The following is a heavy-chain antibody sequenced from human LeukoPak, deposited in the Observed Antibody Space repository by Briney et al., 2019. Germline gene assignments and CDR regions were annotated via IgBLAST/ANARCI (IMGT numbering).Heavy chain of an antibody. D-gene: IGHD5-24*01. CDR1: GFTFSNFS. CDR3: ARVLLDNEMATMFVNVWNHSPADY. J-gene: IGHJ4*02. CDR2: ISSSSGTE. Sequence: GGSLRLSCAASGFTFSNFSMNWVRQAPGKGLEWVSYISSSSGTEYYADSVKGRFTISRDNAKNSLYLQMNSLRAEDTAVYYCARVLLDNEMATMFVNVWNHSPADYWGQGTLVTVSS. V-gene: IGHV3-48*04.